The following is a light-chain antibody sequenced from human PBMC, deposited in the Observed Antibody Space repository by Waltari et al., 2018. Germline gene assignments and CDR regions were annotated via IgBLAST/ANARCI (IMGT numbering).Light chain of an antibody. Sequence: DVQMPQTQSSVYASVGDRVTITCRASQSVIDYLNWYQQKPGKALELLISGASNLQGGAPSGFSGGGSGTDFTLTISSLQPEDFATFYCQHTYTSPWTFYQGTKVEIK. CDR2: GAS. CDR3: QHTYTSPWT. V-gene: IGKV1-39*01. J-gene: IGKJ1*01. CDR1: QSVIDY.